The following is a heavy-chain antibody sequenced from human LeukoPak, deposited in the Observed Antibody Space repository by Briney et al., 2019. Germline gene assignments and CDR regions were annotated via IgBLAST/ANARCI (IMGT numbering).Heavy chain of an antibody. J-gene: IGHJ4*02. CDR1: GFTFSSYA. CDR3: TTDQAYCSGGSCYGEAPDGDY. CDR2: ISYDGSNK. Sequence: PGGSLRLSCAASGFTFSSYAMHWVRQAPGKGLEWVAVISYDGSNKYYADSVKGRFTISRDNSKNTLYLQMNSLKTEDTAVYYCTTDQAYCSGGSCYGEAPDGDYWGQGTLVTVSS. D-gene: IGHD2-15*01. V-gene: IGHV3-30*04.